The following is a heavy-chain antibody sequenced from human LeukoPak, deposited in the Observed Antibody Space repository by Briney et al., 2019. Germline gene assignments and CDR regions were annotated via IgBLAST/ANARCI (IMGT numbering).Heavy chain of an antibody. D-gene: IGHD2-15*01. V-gene: IGHV1-18*04. CDR3: ASGYCSGGSCYHGAYYYGMDV. CDR2: ISAHNGDT. CDR1: GYTFASSG. J-gene: IGHJ6*02. Sequence: ASVKVSCKASGYTFASSGISWVRQAPGHGLEWMAWISAHNGDTKYAQNFQGRVTMTTDTSTSTAYMELKSLRSDDTAVYYCASGYCSGGSCYHGAYYYGMDVWGQGTTVTVSS.